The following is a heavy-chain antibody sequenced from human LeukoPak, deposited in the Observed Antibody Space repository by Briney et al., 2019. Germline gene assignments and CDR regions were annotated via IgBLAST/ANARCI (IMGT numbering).Heavy chain of an antibody. V-gene: IGHV4-4*02. CDR1: VGSISSGNW. D-gene: IGHD2-2*02. Sequence: PLETLSLTCAVSVGSISSGNWWTWVRQSPGKGLEWIGEIYHNGTLNYNPSLKSRVTISADSFKNHFSLKLTSVTAADTAVYYCATAPILRGEGGEHYKYGMDVWGQGTTVIVSS. CDR2: IYHNGTL. J-gene: IGHJ6*02. CDR3: ATAPILRGEGGEHYKYGMDV.